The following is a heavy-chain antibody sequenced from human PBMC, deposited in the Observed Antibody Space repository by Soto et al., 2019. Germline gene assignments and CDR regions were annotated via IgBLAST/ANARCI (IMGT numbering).Heavy chain of an antibody. Sequence: QVQLQESGPGLVKPSQTLSLTCTVSGGSISSGGYYWSWIRLHPGKGLEWIGYIYYIGGTYYNPSLQVRVTISVDTSKNKFSLKLSSVTAADTAVYYCAREEGGGYDHRWFDPWGQGTLITVSS. D-gene: IGHD5-12*01. V-gene: IGHV4-31*03. CDR1: GGSISSGGYY. J-gene: IGHJ5*02. CDR2: IYYIGGT. CDR3: AREEGGGYDHRWFDP.